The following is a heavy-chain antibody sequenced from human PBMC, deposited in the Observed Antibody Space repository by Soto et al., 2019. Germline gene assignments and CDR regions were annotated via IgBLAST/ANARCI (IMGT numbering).Heavy chain of an antibody. CDR1: GSIFDRFA. CDR3: ARDESD. Sequence: ASVKVSCKASGSIFDRFAIHWVRQAPGQRLEWMGWINAGNGDTKYSQKLQVRVTLTRDTSASTVYMELSSLRSEDTAVYYCARDESDWGQGTLVTVSS. CDR2: INAGNGDT. V-gene: IGHV1-3*01. J-gene: IGHJ4*02.